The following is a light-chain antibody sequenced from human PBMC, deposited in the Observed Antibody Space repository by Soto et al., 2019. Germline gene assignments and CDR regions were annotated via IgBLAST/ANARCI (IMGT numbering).Light chain of an antibody. J-gene: IGKJ2*01. CDR3: QQYNSFPYT. CDR2: KAS. CDR1: QGISSW. V-gene: IGKV1-5*03. Sequence: DIQMTQSPSTLSASVGDRVTITCRASQGISSWLAWYQQKPGKAPKLLIYKASSLESGVPSSFNGSGSGTEFTLTISSLQPDDFATDYCQQYNSFPYTLGQGTKLEIK.